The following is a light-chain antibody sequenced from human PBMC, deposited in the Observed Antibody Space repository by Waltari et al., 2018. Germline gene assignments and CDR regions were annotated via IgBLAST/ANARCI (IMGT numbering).Light chain of an antibody. CDR3: QQYNSYWT. J-gene: IGKJ1*01. CDR2: QAS. V-gene: IGKV1-5*03. Sequence: DIQMTQSPSTLSASVGDRVTITCRASQSISSWLAWYQQKPGKGPKLLIYQASRLESGVPSRFSGSGSGTEFTLTISSLQPDDFATYYCQQYNSYWTFGQGTKVEIK. CDR1: QSISSW.